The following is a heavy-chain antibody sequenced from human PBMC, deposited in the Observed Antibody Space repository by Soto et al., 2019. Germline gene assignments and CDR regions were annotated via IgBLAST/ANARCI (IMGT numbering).Heavy chain of an antibody. CDR3: ARRWGYDFWSGYYTGHACDI. J-gene: IGHJ3*02. D-gene: IGHD3-3*01. CDR1: GYTFTSYG. Sequence: GASVKVSCKASGYTFTSYGISWVRQAPGQGLEWMGWISAYNGNTNYAQKLQGRVTMTTDTSTSTAYMELRSLRSDDTAVYYCARRWGYDFWSGYYTGHACDIWGQGTMVTVSS. CDR2: ISAYNGNT. V-gene: IGHV1-18*01.